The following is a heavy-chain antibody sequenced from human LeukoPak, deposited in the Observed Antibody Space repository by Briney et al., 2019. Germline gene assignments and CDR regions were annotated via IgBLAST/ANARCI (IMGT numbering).Heavy chain of an antibody. V-gene: IGHV1-69*13. Sequence: ASVKVSCKASGGTFSSYAISWVRQAPGQGLEWMGGIIPIFGTANYAQKFQGRVTITADESTSTAYMELSSLRSEDTAVYYCARGIISLWWPATFDYWGQGTLVTVSS. CDR3: ARGIISLWWPATFDY. J-gene: IGHJ4*02. CDR2: IIPIFGTA. CDR1: GGTFSSYA. D-gene: IGHD2-21*01.